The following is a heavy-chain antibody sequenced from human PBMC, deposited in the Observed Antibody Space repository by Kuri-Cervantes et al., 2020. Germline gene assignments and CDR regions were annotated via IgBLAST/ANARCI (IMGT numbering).Heavy chain of an antibody. V-gene: IGHV1-69*06. CDR3: AKDLTYRSSSGFDN. CDR1: GGTFSSYA. J-gene: IGHJ4*02. Sequence: SVKVSCKASGGTFSSYAISWVRQAPGQGLEWMGGIIPIFGTANYAQKFQGRVTITADKSTSTAYMELSSLRAEDTALYYCAKDLTYRSSSGFDNWGQGTLVTVSS. D-gene: IGHD6-6*01. CDR2: IIPIFGTA.